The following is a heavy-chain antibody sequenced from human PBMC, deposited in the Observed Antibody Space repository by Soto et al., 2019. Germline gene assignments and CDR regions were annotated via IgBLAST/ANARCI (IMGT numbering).Heavy chain of an antibody. CDR2: ISANSGQT. CDR1: DYTFTNYG. Sequence: QVQLVQSGAEVTNPGASVKVSCKASDYTFTNYGLSWLRRAPGQGREWMGWISANSGQTRYAQNLRGRVTMTTDTTTSTGYMELRRLTSDDTAVYYCARDLPWVCGGGSCATEEGDYGMDVWDRGTTFPVAS. V-gene: IGHV1-18*01. D-gene: IGHD2-15*01. J-gene: IGHJ6*02. CDR3: ARDLPWVCGGGSCATEEGDYGMDV.